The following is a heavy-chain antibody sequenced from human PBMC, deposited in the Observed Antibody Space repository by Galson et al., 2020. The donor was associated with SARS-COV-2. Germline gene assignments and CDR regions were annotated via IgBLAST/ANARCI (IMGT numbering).Heavy chain of an antibody. CDR1: GGSISSDNW. D-gene: IGHD1-1*01. V-gene: IGHV4-4*02. CDR3: ARQGTGTTTRTYDYHYMDV. CDR2: TYHSGHT. J-gene: IGHJ6*03. Sequence: SETLSLTCVVSGGSISSDNWWSWVRQSPGKGLEWIGETYHSGHTNYNPSLTSRAIISVDKSKNQFSLNLSSVTAADTGVYYCARQGTGTTTRTYDYHYMDVWGKGTTVTVSS.